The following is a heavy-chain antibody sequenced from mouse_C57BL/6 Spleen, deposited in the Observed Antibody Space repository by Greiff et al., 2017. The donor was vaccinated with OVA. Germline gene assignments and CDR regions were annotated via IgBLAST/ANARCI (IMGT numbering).Heavy chain of an antibody. J-gene: IGHJ1*03. V-gene: IGHV1-74*01. CDR3: GRGEPIDV. CDR1: GYTFTSYW. Sequence: QVQLQQPGAELVKPGASVKVSCKASGYTFTSYWMHWVKQRPGQGLEWIGRIHPSDSDTNYNQKFKGKATFSVDRSSSTVYMVLNSLTSEDPAVYYCGRGEPIDVWGTGTTVTVSS. CDR2: IHPSDSDT.